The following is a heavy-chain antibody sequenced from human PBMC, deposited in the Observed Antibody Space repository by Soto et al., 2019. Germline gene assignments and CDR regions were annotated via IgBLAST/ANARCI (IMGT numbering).Heavy chain of an antibody. CDR2: IYYSGST. CDR1: GGSISSYY. D-gene: IGHD4-4*01. CDR3: ARVTTTVNPTLLHQDFMDV. J-gene: IGHJ6*02. Sequence: LTCTVSGGSISSYYWSWIRQPPGKGLEWIGYIYYSGSTNYNPSLKSRVTISVDTSKNQFSLKLSSVTAADTAVYYCARVTTTVNPTLLHQDFMDVWGQGNTVTVSS. V-gene: IGHV4-59*12.